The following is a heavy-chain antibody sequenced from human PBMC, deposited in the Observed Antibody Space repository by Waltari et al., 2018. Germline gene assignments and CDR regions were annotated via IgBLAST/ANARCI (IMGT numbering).Heavy chain of an antibody. D-gene: IGHD3-3*01. J-gene: IGHJ4*02. CDR2: ISSSSSYR. V-gene: IGHV3-21*01. CDR1: GFTFSSYS. CDR3: ARDFWSGPD. Sequence: EVQLVESGGGLVKPGGSLRRSCAASGFTFSSYSMNWVRQAPGKGLVWVSSISSSSSYRYYADSVKGRFTISRDNAKNSLYLQMNSLRAEDTAVYYCARDFWSGPDWGQGTLVTVSS.